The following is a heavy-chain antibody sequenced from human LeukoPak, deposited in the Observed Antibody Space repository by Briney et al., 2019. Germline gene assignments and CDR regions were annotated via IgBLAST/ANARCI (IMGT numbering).Heavy chain of an antibody. CDR1: GLTFSSYW. J-gene: IGHJ3*02. CDR3: ARERATAGPRDAFDI. D-gene: IGHD2-21*02. CDR2: INSDGSAT. Sequence: GGSLRLSCAASGLTFSSYWMHWVRQAPGKGLVWVSRINSDGSATFYADSVKGRFTISRDNAKNTLYLQMNSLRAEDTAVYYCARERATAGPRDAFDIWGQGTMVTVSS. V-gene: IGHV3-74*01.